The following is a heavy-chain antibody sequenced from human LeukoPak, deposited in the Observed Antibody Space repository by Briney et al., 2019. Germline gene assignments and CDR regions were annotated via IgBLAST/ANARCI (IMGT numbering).Heavy chain of an antibody. CDR1: GYTFIRYY. CDR2: INPSGGST. J-gene: IGHJ4*02. CDR3: ARGGYGDRIDY. V-gene: IGHV1-46*01. D-gene: IGHD4-17*01. Sequence: GASVKVSCKASGYTFIRYYMHWLRQAPGQGLEWMGIINPSGGSTSYAQKFQGRVTMTRDTSTSTINMELSRQRSEDTAVDYCARGGYGDRIDYWGQRTLVSVFS.